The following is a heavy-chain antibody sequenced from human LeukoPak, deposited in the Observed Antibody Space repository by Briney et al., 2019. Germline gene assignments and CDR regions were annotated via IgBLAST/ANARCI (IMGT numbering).Heavy chain of an antibody. J-gene: IGHJ4*02. CDR3: ARGARAGYNLEPFDY. Sequence: SETLSLTCTVSGDSISSYYWSWIRQPPGKGLEWIGYIYYSGSTKYNPSLKSRVTISVDTSKNQFSLKLNSVTAADTAVYYCARGARAGYNLEPFDYWGQGTLVTVSS. D-gene: IGHD5-24*01. CDR2: IYYSGST. V-gene: IGHV4-59*01. CDR1: GDSISSYY.